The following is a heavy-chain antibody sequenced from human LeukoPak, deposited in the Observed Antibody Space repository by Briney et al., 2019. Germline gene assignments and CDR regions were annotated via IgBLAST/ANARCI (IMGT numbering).Heavy chain of an antibody. J-gene: IGHJ1*01. D-gene: IGHD3-22*01. CDR2: IYYSGST. V-gene: IGHV4-39*07. Sequence: SETLSLTCTVSGGSISSSSYYWGWIRQPPGKGLEWIGSIYYSGSTYYNLSLKSRVTISIDTSKRQFYLKMNFATTADTAVFYCAREADGYNGFQSDCWGQGILVTVSS. CDR3: AREADGYNGFQSDC. CDR1: GGSISSSSYY.